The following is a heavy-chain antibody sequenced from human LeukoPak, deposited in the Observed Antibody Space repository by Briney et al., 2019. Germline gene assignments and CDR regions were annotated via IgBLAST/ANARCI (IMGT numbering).Heavy chain of an antibody. Sequence: GGSLRLSCAASGFTFSSYGMHWVRQAPGKGLEWVAVIWYDGSNKYYADSVKGRFTISRDNSKNTLYLQMNSLRAEDTAVYYCAKAGEWSPAGTPAFHFNYWGQGTLVTVSS. CDR3: AKAGEWSPAGTPAFHFNY. CDR1: GFTFSSYG. J-gene: IGHJ4*02. V-gene: IGHV3-33*06. CDR2: IWYDGSNK. D-gene: IGHD6-13*01.